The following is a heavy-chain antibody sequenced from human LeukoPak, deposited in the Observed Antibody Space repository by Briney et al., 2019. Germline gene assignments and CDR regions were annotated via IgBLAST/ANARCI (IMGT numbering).Heavy chain of an antibody. CDR2: INPNSGGT. Sequence: ASVKVSCKASGYTFTGYYMHWVRQAPRQGLEWMGWINPNSGGTNYAQKFQGRVTMTRDTSISTAYMELSRLRSDDTAVYYCARELFGVTRRYYFDYWGQGTLVTVSS. J-gene: IGHJ4*02. V-gene: IGHV1-2*02. CDR1: GYTFTGYY. CDR3: ARELFGVTRRYYFDY. D-gene: IGHD3-3*01.